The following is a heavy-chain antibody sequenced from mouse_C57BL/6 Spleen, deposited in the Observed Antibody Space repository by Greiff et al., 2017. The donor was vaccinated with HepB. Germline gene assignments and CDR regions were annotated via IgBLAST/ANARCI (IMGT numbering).Heavy chain of an antibody. V-gene: IGHV5-6*01. CDR2: ISSGGSYT. CDR1: GFTFSSYG. CDR3: ARRYYYDPYYAMDY. D-gene: IGHD2-4*01. J-gene: IGHJ4*01. Sequence: EVQGVESGGDLVKPGGSLKLSCAASGFTFSSYGMSWVRQTPDKRLEWVATISSGGSYTYYPDSVKGRFTISRDNAKNTLYLQMSSLKSEDTAMYYCARRYYYDPYYAMDYWGQGTSVTVSS.